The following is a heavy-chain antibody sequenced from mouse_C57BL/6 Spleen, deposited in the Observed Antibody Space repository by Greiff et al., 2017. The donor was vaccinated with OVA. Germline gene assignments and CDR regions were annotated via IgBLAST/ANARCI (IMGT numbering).Heavy chain of an antibody. CDR2: IHPNSGST. CDR3: AISYSGYYYGSSYFDY. V-gene: IGHV1-64*01. Sequence: QVQLQQPGAELVKPGASVKLSCKASGYTFTSYWMHWVKQRPGQGLEWIGMIHPNSGSTNYNEKFKSKATLTVDKSSSTAYMQLSSLTSEDSAVYYCAISYSGYYYGSSYFDYWGQGTTLTVSS. J-gene: IGHJ2*01. D-gene: IGHD1-1*01. CDR1: GYTFTSYW.